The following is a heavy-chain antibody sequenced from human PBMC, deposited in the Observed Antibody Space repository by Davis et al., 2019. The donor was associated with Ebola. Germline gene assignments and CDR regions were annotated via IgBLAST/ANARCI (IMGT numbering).Heavy chain of an antibody. CDR3: ARLTMIPTAVDFDS. CDR2: INPNSGGT. CDR1: GYTFTGYY. J-gene: IGHJ4*02. Sequence: ASVKVSCKASGYTFTGYYMHWVRQAPGQGLEWMGRINPNSGGTNYAQIFQGRVTMTRDTSISTAYLDLSSLRSDDTALYYCARLTMIPTAVDFDSWGQGTLVTVSS. V-gene: IGHV1-2*06. D-gene: IGHD3-22*01.